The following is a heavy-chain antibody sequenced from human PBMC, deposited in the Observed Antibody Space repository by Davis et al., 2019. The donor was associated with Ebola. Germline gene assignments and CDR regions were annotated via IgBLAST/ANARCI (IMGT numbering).Heavy chain of an antibody. J-gene: IGHJ4*02. Sequence: SVKVSCKASGGTFSSYTISWVRQAPGQGLEWMGRIIPILGIANYAQKFQGRVTITADKSTSTAYMELSSLRSEDTAVYYCARDLGTAMVTTDYWGQGTLVTVSS. CDR1: GGTFSSYT. D-gene: IGHD5-18*01. CDR3: ARDLGTAMVTTDY. V-gene: IGHV1-69*04. CDR2: IIPILGIA.